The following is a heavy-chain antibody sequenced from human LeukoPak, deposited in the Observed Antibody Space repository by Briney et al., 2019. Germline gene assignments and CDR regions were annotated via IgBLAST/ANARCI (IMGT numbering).Heavy chain of an antibody. V-gene: IGHV3-21*01. J-gene: IGHJ6*03. D-gene: IGHD6-13*01. CDR1: GFTFDDYT. CDR3: ASTQQLGLETYYYYYYMDV. Sequence: GGSLRLSCAASGFTFDDYTMHWVRQAPGKGLEWVSSISSSSSYIYYADSVKGRFTISRDNAKNSLYLQMNSLRAEDTAVYYCASTQQLGLETYYYYYYMDVWGKGTTVTVSS. CDR2: ISSSSSYI.